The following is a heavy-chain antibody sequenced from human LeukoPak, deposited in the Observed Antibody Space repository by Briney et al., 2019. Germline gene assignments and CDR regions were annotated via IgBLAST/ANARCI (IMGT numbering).Heavy chain of an antibody. D-gene: IGHD3-10*01. V-gene: IGHV4-59*01. J-gene: IGHJ4*02. CDR3: ARGFRGAAYSYYFDY. CDR2: IYYSGST. Sequence: LSLTCTVSGGSISSYNWSWIRQPPGKGLEWIGYIYYSGSTNYNPSLKSRVTISVDTSKNQFSLKLSSVTAADTAVYYCARGFRGAAYSYYFDYWGQGTLVTVSS. CDR1: GGSISSYN.